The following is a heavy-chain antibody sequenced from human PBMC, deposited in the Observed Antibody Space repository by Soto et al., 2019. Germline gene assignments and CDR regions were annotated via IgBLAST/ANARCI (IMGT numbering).Heavy chain of an antibody. CDR2: IIPIFGTA. Sequence: QVQLVQSGAEVKKPGSSVKVSCKASGGTFSSYAISWVRQAPGQGLEWMGGIIPIFGTANYAQKFQGRVTITADKSTSAAYMELSSLRSEDTAVYYGASPGSSTNIVLPPQPIYYYYYGMDVWGQGTTGTVSS. CDR1: GGTFSSYA. CDR3: ASPGSSTNIVLPPQPIYYYYYGMDV. D-gene: IGHD2-21*01. J-gene: IGHJ6*02. V-gene: IGHV1-69*06.